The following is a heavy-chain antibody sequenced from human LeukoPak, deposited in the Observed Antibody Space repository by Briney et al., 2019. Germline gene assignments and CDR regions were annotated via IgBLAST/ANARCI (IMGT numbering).Heavy chain of an antibody. D-gene: IGHD7-27*01. CDR2: FSYSGST. Sequence: SETLSLTCTVSRGSISNYYGGWIRQPPGKGLEWIGFFSYSGSTNYNPSLKSRVTISVDTSKNQFSLKLTSVTAADTAVYYCAIDEPGDVGFDYWRRGTMVSVSS. CDR1: RGSISNYY. CDR3: AIDEPGDVGFDY. V-gene: IGHV4-59*01. J-gene: IGHJ4*02.